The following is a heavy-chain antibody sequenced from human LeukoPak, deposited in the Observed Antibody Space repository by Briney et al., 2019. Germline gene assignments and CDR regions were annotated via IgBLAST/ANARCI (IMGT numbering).Heavy chain of an antibody. CDR3: AKEGPLYSSGWDAFDI. J-gene: IGHJ3*02. D-gene: IGHD6-19*01. CDR1: GFTFSDYY. CDR2: ISSSGDTI. V-gene: IGHV3-11*04. Sequence: PGGSLSLSCAAPGFTFSDYYMSWIRQAPGKGLEWVSYISSSGDTIYYADSVKGRFTISGDNAKNSLYLQMNSLRAEDTAVYYCAKEGPLYSSGWDAFDIWGQGTMVTVSS.